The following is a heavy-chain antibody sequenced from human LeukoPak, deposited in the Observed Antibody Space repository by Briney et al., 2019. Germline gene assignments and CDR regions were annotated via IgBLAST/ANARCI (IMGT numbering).Heavy chain of an antibody. CDR3: VRGGVFGVAMIMWVFDY. Sequence: ASVKVSCKASGYSFTTYAISWVRQAPGQGLEWMGWISISNGNTNYAQKFQDRVTMTTDTSTNTAYMELRSLRSDDTSVYYCVRGGVFGVAMIMWVFDYWGQGTLVTVSS. J-gene: IGHJ4*02. CDR1: GYSFTTYA. D-gene: IGHD3-3*01. V-gene: IGHV1-18*01. CDR2: ISISNGNT.